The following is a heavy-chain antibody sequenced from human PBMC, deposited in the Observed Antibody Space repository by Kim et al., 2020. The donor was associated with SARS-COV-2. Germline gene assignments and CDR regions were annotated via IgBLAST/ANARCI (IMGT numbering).Heavy chain of an antibody. Sequence: ASSVKGRFTISRDNSNNSLYLQMNRRRAEDTAVYYCAGEGIAVAGNPFDYWGQGTLVTVSS. V-gene: IGHV3-23*01. D-gene: IGHD6-19*01. CDR3: AGEGIAVAGNPFDY. J-gene: IGHJ4*02.